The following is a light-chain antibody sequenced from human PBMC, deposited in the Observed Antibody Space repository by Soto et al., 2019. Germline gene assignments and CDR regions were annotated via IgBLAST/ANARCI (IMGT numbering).Light chain of an antibody. CDR2: AAS. Sequence: DIQMTQSPSSLSASIGDRVTITCRASQRISSYLNWYQQKPGKAPKLLIYAASSLQSGVPSRFSGSGSGTDFSLTISSLQPEDFVTYYCQQSYSTPAVFGQGTKLEIK. CDR1: QRISSY. V-gene: IGKV1-39*01. J-gene: IGKJ2*01. CDR3: QQSYSTPAV.